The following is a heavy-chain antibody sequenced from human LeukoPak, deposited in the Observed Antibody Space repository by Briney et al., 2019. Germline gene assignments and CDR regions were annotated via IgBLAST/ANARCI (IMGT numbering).Heavy chain of an antibody. CDR1: GFTFSSYA. Sequence: PGGSLRLSCAASGFTFSSYAMHWVRQAPGKGLEWVAVISYDGSNKYYADSVKGRFTISRDNSKNTLYLQMNSLRAEDTAVYYCAKEGGTSCYSCRYYYYYGMDVWGQGTTVTVSS. CDR2: ISYDGSNK. V-gene: IGHV3-30-3*01. D-gene: IGHD2-2*02. J-gene: IGHJ6*02. CDR3: AKEGGTSCYSCRYYYYYGMDV.